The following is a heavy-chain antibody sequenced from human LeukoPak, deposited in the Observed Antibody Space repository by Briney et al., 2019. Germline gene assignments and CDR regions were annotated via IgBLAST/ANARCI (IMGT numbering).Heavy chain of an antibody. J-gene: IGHJ4*02. V-gene: IGHV3-74*01. CDR2: INSDGSST. Sequence: HPGGSLRLSCAASGFSFSTYWMHWVRQAPGKGLVWVSRINSDGSSTTYADSVKGRFTISRDNSKNTLYLQMNSLRAEDMAIYFCATRGTAGTTRYFDYWGQGTQVTVSS. D-gene: IGHD1-1*01. CDR3: ATRGTAGTTRYFDY. CDR1: GFSFSTYW.